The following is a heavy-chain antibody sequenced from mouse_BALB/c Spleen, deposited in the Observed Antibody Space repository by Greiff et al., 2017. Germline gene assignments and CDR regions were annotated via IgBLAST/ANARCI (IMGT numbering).Heavy chain of an antibody. CDR1: GYSITSGYY. J-gene: IGHJ3*01. Sequence: ESGPGLVKPSQSLSLTCSVTGYSITSGYYWNWIRQFPGNKLEWMGYISYDGSNNYNPSLKNRISITRDTSKNQFFLKLNSVTTEDTATYYCARDDYGTEGFAYWGQGTLVTVSA. CDR3: ARDDYGTEGFAY. CDR2: ISYDGSN. V-gene: IGHV3-6*02. D-gene: IGHD1-2*01.